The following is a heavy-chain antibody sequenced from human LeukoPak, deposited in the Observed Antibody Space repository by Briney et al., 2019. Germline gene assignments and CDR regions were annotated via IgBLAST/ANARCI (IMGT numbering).Heavy chain of an antibody. Sequence: ASVKVSCKTSGYSFSDYYMHWVRQAPGQGLEWMGRINPNSGGTNYAQKFQGRVTMTRDTSISTAYMELSRLRSDDTAVYYCARDSRYYYDSSGPLDYWGQGTLVTVSS. V-gene: IGHV1-2*06. CDR3: ARDSRYYYDSSGPLDY. J-gene: IGHJ4*02. CDR1: GYSFSDYY. CDR2: INPNSGGT. D-gene: IGHD3-22*01.